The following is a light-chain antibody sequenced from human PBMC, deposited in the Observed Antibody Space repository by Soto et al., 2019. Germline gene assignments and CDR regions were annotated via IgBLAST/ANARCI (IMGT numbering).Light chain of an antibody. CDR2: ASS. CDR1: NSVSNI. Sequence: IGLKNSPATVSLSKGAKATXSCRASNSVSNIKAWFQQKPDHVPRLLFYASSNRTTVISNRFSSRGSGTEGTLIISSLQSEDFAVYYWQQYDWLWTFGQGTKVDIK. CDR3: QQYDWLWT. V-gene: IGKV3-15*01. J-gene: IGKJ1*01.